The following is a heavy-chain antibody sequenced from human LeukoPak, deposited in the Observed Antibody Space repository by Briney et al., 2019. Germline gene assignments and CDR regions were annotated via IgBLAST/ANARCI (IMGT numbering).Heavy chain of an antibody. CDR3: ARGPPLFDP. Sequence: PGGSLRLSCAASGFTFSSYSMNWVRQAPGKGLEWVSYISISSSTIYYAESVKGRFTISRDNAKNSLYLQVNSLRAEDTAIYYCARGPPLFDPWGQGTLVTVSS. J-gene: IGHJ5*02. CDR2: ISISSSTI. CDR1: GFTFSSYS. V-gene: IGHV3-48*01.